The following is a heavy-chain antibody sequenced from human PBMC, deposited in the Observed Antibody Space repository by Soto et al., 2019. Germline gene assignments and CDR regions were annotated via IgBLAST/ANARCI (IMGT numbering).Heavy chain of an antibody. D-gene: IGHD5-18*01. J-gene: IGHJ4*02. CDR3: AREYDTAMVYFDY. CDR2: INHSGST. Sequence: QVQLQQWGAGLLKPSETLSLTCAVYGGSFSGYYWSWIRQPPGKGLEWIGEINHSGSTNYNPSLKSRVTISVDTSKNQFSLKLSSVTAADTAVYYRAREYDTAMVYFDYWGQGTLVTVSS. V-gene: IGHV4-34*01. CDR1: GGSFSGYY.